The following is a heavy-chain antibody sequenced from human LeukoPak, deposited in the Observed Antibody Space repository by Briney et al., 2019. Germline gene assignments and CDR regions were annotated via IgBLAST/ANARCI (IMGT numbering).Heavy chain of an antibody. D-gene: IGHD3-10*01. V-gene: IGHV3-30*18. CDR1: RFNFSTYG. J-gene: IGHJ3*02. CDR2: ISYDGSNK. Sequence: PGGSLRLSCAASRFNFSTYGMYWVRQAPGKGLEWLAVISYDGSNKYYADSVKGRFTISRDNPKNMLYLQMNSLIVEDTAVYYCAKDLSPLVWFVSGSDAFDIWGQGTMVTVSS. CDR3: AKDLSPLVWFVSGSDAFDI.